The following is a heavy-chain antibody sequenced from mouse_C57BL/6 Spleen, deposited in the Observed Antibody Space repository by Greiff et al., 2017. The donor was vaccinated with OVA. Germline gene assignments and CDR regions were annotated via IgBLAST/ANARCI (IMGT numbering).Heavy chain of an antibody. CDR3: ARESSLNGNYFWFAY. J-gene: IGHJ3*01. D-gene: IGHD2-1*01. Sequence: EVQLQESGPGMVKPSQSLSLTCTVTGYSITSGYDWHWIRHFPGNKLEWMGYISYSGSTNYNPSLKSRISITHDTSKNHFFLKLNSVTTEDTATYYCARESSLNGNYFWFAYWGQGTLVTVSA. CDR2: ISYSGST. CDR1: GYSITSGYD. V-gene: IGHV3-1*01.